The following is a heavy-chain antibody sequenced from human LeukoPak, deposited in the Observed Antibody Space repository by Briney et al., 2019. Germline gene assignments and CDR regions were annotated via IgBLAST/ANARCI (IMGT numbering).Heavy chain of an antibody. Sequence: PGGSLRLSCAASGFTFSNAWMSWVRQAPGKGLEWVGRIKSKTDGGTTDYAAPVKGRFTISRDDSKNTLYLQMNSLKTEDTAVYYCTTGVVPAAIVGFTDYWGQGTLVTVSS. D-gene: IGHD2-2*02. CDR2: IKSKTDGGTT. CDR3: TTGVVPAAIVGFTDY. J-gene: IGHJ4*02. CDR1: GFTFSNAW. V-gene: IGHV3-15*01.